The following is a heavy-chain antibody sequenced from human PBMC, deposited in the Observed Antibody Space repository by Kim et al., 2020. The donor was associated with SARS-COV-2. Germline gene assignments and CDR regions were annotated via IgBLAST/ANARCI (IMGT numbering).Heavy chain of an antibody. D-gene: IGHD3-22*01. CDR2: IFYSGST. V-gene: IGHV4-31*03. CDR1: GGSISSGGYY. J-gene: IGHJ3*02. Sequence: SETLSLTCTVSGGSISSGGYYWSWIRQHPGKGLEWIGYIFYSGSTYYNPSLRSRVTISVDTSKNQFSLKLTSVTAADTAVYYCARAPITMIVVVTAFDIWGQVTVVTVSS. CDR3: ARAPITMIVVVTAFDI.